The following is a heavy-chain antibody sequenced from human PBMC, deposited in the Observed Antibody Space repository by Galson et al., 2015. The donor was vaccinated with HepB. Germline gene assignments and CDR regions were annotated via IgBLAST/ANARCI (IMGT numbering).Heavy chain of an antibody. D-gene: IGHD2-2*01. Sequence: SLRLSCAASGFTFSDYYMSWIRQAPGKGLEWVSYISSRGGSIEYADSVKGRFTISRDNANNLLYLQMNSLRVEDTAVYYCARDQLTFIPHWGQGTLVTVSA. J-gene: IGHJ4*02. CDR3: ARDQLTFIPH. V-gene: IGHV3-11*01. CDR2: ISSRGGSI. CDR1: GFTFSDYY.